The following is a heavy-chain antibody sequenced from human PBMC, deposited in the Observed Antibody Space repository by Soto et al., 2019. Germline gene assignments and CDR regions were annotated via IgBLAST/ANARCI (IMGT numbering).Heavy chain of an antibody. CDR2: VSSSSNYI. CDR1: GFTFSSYS. D-gene: IGHD1-26*01. CDR3: ARDLVGATI. J-gene: IGHJ4*02. Sequence: GGSLRLSCAAPGFTFSSYSMNWVRQAPGKGLEWVSSVSSSSNYIYYADSVKGRFTISRDNAKNSLFLQVNSLRAEDTAVYYCARDLVGATIWGQGTLVTVSS. V-gene: IGHV3-21*01.